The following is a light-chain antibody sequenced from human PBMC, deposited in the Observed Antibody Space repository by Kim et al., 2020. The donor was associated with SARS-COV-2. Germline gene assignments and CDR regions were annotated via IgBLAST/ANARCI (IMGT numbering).Light chain of an antibody. V-gene: IGKV3-15*01. Sequence: IVMTQSPATLSVSPGERATLSCRASQSVSSNLAWYQQKPGQAPRLLIYGASTRATGIPARFSGSGSGTEFTLTISSLQSEDFAVYYCQQYNNWPPPLTFGGGTKLEI. CDR3: QQYNNWPPPLT. CDR1: QSVSSN. J-gene: IGKJ4*01. CDR2: GAS.